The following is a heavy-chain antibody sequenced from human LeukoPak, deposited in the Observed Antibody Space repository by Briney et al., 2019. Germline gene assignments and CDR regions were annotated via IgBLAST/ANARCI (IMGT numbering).Heavy chain of an antibody. CDR2: INPDGRTI. D-gene: IGHD1-26*01. V-gene: IGHV3-74*03. J-gene: IGHJ4*01. CDR1: GFTFSNYW. CDR3: ARVAVGRYDFDY. Sequence: GGSLRLSCAASGFTFSNYWMHWVRQDPGKGPVWVSRINPDGRTITYADSVVGRITISRDNAKNTLYLQMNSLRDEDTAVYYCARVAVGRYDFDYWGRGTLVTSSS.